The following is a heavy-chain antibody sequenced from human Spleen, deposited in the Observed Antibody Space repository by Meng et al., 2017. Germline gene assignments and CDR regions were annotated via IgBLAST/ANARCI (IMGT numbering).Heavy chain of an antibody. CDR2: INPITGDT. Sequence: ASVKVSCKASGYSFTGYYLHWVRQAPGQGLEWMGWINPITGDTRYGQRFLGRVTMTRDTSISTAFMALSSLTSDDTAVYYCARGWIQLLSWWGQGTLVTVSS. V-gene: IGHV1-2*02. CDR1: GYSFTGYY. CDR3: ARGWIQLLSW. D-gene: IGHD5-18*01. J-gene: IGHJ4*02.